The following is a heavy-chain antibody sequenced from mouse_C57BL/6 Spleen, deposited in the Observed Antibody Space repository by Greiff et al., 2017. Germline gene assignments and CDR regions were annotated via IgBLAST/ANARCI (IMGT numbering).Heavy chain of an antibody. D-gene: IGHD2-5*01. CDR1: GYTFTDYY. CDR2: IYPGSGNT. J-gene: IGHJ1*03. CDR3: ARGSNYRYFDV. Sequence: QVQLQQSGAELVRPGASVKLSCKASGYTFTDYYINWVKQRPGQGLEWIARIYPGSGNTYYNEKFKGKATLTAEKSSSTAYMQLSSLTSEDSAVYFCARGSNYRYFDVWGTGTTVTVSS. V-gene: IGHV1-76*01.